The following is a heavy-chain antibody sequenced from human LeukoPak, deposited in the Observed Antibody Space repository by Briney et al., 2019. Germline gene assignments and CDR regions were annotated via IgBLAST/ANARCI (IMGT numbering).Heavy chain of an antibody. Sequence: PSETLFLTCTVSGGSITDYYWNWIRQSPEKGLEWIGYVYYTGTTYYSPSLKSRVAISLDRSKNQFSLNLNSVTAADTAVYYCARSVLWFGDLGYWGQGILVTVSS. J-gene: IGHJ4*02. CDR2: VYYTGTT. D-gene: IGHD3-10*01. V-gene: IGHV4-59*03. CDR1: GGSITDYY. CDR3: ARSVLWFGDLGY.